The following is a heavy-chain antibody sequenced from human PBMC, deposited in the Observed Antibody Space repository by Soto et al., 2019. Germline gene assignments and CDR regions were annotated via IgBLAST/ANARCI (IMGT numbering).Heavy chain of an antibody. CDR2: IWYDGSNK. J-gene: IGHJ4*02. CDR3: ARDGIGGIPFRGFCDY. Sequence: QEHLVESGGGVVQPGRSLRLSCAASGSIFSGYGMHWVRQAPGKGLEWVAFIWYDGSNKYYADSVKGRFTISRDNSKNMLYLQMDSLRAEDTAVYYCARDGIGGIPFRGFCDYWGQGTLVTVSS. CDR1: GSIFSGYG. D-gene: IGHD2-15*01. V-gene: IGHV3-33*01.